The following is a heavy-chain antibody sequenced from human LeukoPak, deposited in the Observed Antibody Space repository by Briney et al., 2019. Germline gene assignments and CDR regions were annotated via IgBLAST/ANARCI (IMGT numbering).Heavy chain of an antibody. D-gene: IGHD4-23*01. J-gene: IGHJ4*02. Sequence: PGGSRRLSCPASGFTFSTYWMHWVRQVPGEGLVWVSRIDTHGGTTDYADSVRGRFTISRDNAKNTLYLQMNSLRADDTALYYCARDLRGNRDYWGQGTLVTVSS. CDR1: GFTFSTYW. V-gene: IGHV3-74*01. CDR2: IDTHGGTT. CDR3: ARDLRGNRDY.